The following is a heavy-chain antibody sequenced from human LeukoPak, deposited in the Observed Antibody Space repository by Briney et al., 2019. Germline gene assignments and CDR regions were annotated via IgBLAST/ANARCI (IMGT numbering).Heavy chain of an antibody. D-gene: IGHD3-16*02. J-gene: IGHJ3*02. CDR1: GYTFVGNH. CDR3: ARPYDYLWGSYRNDAFEI. V-gene: IGHV1-2*02. CDR2: INPNTGGT. Sequence: GASVKVSCKTSGYTFVGNHFHWVRQAPGQGPEWMGWINPNTGGTNYAQKFQGRVTMTRDTSISTVYMELTRLRFDDTAVYFCARPYDYLWGSYRNDAFEIWGQGTMVTVSS.